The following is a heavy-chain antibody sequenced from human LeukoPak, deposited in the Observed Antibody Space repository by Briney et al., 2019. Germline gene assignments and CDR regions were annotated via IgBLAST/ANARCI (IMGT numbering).Heavy chain of an antibody. Sequence: GGSLRLSCAPSGFTFSSYKMNWVRQAPGTGLEWVSYISSSGTTIYYVDSVKGRFTISRDNAKTSLYLPLNSLIAEATAAYYITRDYLEDTQWGQGTLVTVA. J-gene: IGHJ4*02. CDR3: TRDYLEDTQ. D-gene: IGHD2-15*01. V-gene: IGHV3-48*01. CDR1: GFTFSSYK. CDR2: ISSSGTTI.